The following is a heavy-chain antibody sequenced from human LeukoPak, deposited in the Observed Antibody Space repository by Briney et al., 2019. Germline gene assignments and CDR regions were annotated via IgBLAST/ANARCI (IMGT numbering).Heavy chain of an antibody. J-gene: IGHJ6*03. D-gene: IGHD6-13*01. CDR1: GGSISSHY. CDR2: IYYSGST. CDR3: ARDGYSSSWYDYYMDV. Sequence: PSETLSLTCTVSGGSISSHYWSWIRQPPGKGLEWIGYIYYSGSTNYNPSLKSRVTISVDTSKNQFSLKLSSVTAADTAVYYCARDGYSSSWYDYYMDVWGKGTTVTVSS. V-gene: IGHV4-59*11.